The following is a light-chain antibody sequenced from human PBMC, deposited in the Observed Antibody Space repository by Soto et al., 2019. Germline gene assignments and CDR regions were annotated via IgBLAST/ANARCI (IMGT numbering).Light chain of an antibody. CDR1: QSVSSY. CDR3: KQRSNWPLT. J-gene: IGKJ4*01. Sequence: EIVLTQSPATLSLSPGERATLSCRASQSVSSYLAWYQQKPGQAHRLLIYDAYNRATGIPARFSGSGSGTDFTLTIRSLEPEDFAVYYCKQRSNWPLTFGGGTKVDIK. CDR2: DAY. V-gene: IGKV3-11*01.